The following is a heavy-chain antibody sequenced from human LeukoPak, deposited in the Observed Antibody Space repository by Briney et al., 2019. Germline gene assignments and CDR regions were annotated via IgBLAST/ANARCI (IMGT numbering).Heavy chain of an antibody. J-gene: IGHJ6*02. Sequence: SETLSLTCTVSGGSISSYYWSWIRQPPGEGLEWIGYIYYSGSTNYNPSLKSRVTISVDTSKNQFSLKLSSVTAADTAVYYCARGLPAAIRPYGMDVWGQGTTVTVSS. CDR1: GGSISSYY. D-gene: IGHD2-2*02. CDR2: IYYSGST. CDR3: ARGLPAAIRPYGMDV. V-gene: IGHV4-59*12.